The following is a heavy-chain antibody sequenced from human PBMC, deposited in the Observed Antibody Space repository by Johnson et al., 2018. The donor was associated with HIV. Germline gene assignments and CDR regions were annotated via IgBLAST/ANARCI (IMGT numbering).Heavy chain of an antibody. V-gene: IGHV3-30*04. CDR1: GFTFSSYA. CDR3: ARRGITIVADAFDI. CDR2: ISYDGSNK. Sequence: HLVESGGGVVQPGRSLRLSCAASGFTFSSYAMHWVRQAPGKGLEWVAVISYDGSNKYYTDSVKGRFTISRDNSKNTLYLQMNSLRAEDTAVYYCARRGITIVADAFDIWGQGTMVTVSS. D-gene: IGHD3-10*01. J-gene: IGHJ3*02.